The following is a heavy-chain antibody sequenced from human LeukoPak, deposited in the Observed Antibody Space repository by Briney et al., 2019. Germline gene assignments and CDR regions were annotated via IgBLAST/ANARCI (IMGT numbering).Heavy chain of an antibody. Sequence: SETLSLTYTASCGSISPYYWSWIRQPPGRGLELIGNVLASGSTNYKPSLKSRVTISVDTPMHQPSLKLSSVTAADTAVYYCARADFHYDSRGERMYYFDYWGQGTLVTVSS. J-gene: IGHJ4*02. D-gene: IGHD3-22*01. CDR3: ARADFHYDSRGERMYYFDY. CDR1: CGSISPYY. V-gene: IGHV4-4*09. CDR2: VLASGST.